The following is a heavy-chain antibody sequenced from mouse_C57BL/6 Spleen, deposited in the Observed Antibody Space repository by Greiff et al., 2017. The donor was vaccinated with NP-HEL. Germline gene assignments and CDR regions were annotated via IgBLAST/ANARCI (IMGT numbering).Heavy chain of an antibody. CDR2: IYPGSGST. D-gene: IGHD2-14*01. V-gene: IGHV1-55*01. Sequence: VQLQESGAELVKPGASVKMSCKASGYTFTSYWITWVKQRPGQGLEWIGDIYPGSGSTNYNEKFKSKATLTVDTSSSTAYMQLSSLTSEDSAVYYCARRGYYRASFDYWGQGTTLTVSS. CDR1: GYTFTSYW. J-gene: IGHJ2*01. CDR3: ARRGYYRASFDY.